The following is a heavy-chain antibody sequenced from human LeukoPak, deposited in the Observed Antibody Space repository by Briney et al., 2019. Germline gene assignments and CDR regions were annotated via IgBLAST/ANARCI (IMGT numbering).Heavy chain of an antibody. D-gene: IGHD3-16*02. CDR1: GFTFDDYA. J-gene: IGHJ3*02. Sequence: GRSLRLSCAASGFTFDDYAMHWVRQAPGKGLEWVSGISWNSGSIGYADSVKGRFTISRDNAKNSLYLQMNSLRAEDTALYYCAKDIYETYRAFDIWGQGTMVTVSS. V-gene: IGHV3-9*01. CDR3: AKDIYETYRAFDI. CDR2: ISWNSGSI.